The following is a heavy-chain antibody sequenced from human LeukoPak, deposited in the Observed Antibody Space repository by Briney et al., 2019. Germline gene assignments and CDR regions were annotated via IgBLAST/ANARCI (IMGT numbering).Heavy chain of an antibody. J-gene: IGHJ6*02. D-gene: IGHD2-2*01. CDR3: ARLKCISSTCPSRYVMDV. V-gene: IGHV4-59*01. CDR2: IYYSGST. CDR1: GGSISAYY. Sequence: PSETLSLTCSVSGGSISAYYWSWIRQPPGKGLEYIGYIYYSGSTNYNPSLKSRVTISVDTSKDKFSLTLTSVPAADTAVYYCARLKCISSTCPSRYVMDVWGQGTTVTVSS.